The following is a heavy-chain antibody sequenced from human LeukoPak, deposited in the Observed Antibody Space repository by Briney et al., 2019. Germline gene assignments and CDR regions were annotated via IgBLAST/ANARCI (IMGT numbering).Heavy chain of an antibody. CDR3: ARDGGDFWSGPWFDP. V-gene: IGHV1-18*01. CDR1: GYTFTAYG. Sequence: ASVKVSCKASGYTFTAYGINWVRQAPGQGLEWMGWISTFNDNTKYAQKFQDRVSMTIDTSTSTAYMDLRSLRSDDTAVYYCARDGGDFWSGPWFDPWGQGTLVTVSS. D-gene: IGHD3-3*01. J-gene: IGHJ5*02. CDR2: ISTFNDNT.